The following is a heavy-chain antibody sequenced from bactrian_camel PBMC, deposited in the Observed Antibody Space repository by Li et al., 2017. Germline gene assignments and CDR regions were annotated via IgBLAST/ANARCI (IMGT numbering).Heavy chain of an antibody. J-gene: IGHJ6*01. V-gene: IGHV3S55*01. Sequence: HVQLVESGGGSVQAGGSLRLSCAFSGYTYSGHCMGWFRQVPGKEREGVATIDAIDKKRYADPVTGRFTISRDRTKKTLTLEMNSLKPEDTAMYYCAAAYGAGGTCRVMDVTSGYSDQGTQVTVS. CDR3: AAAYGAGGTCRVMDVTSGY. CDR2: IDAIDKK. CDR1: GYTYSGHC. D-gene: IGHD1*01.